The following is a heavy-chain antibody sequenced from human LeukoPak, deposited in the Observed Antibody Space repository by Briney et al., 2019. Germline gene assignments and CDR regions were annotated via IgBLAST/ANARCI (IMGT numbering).Heavy chain of an antibody. CDR2: IYPGDSDT. J-gene: IGHJ1*01. Sequence: GESLKISCKGSGYSFTSYWIGWVRQMPGKGLGWMGIIYPGDSDTRYSPSFQGQVTISADKSISTAYLQWSSLKASDTAMYYCARVYSSGWPNPVYFQHWGQGTLVTVSS. CDR3: ARVYSSGWPNPVYFQH. V-gene: IGHV5-51*01. D-gene: IGHD6-19*01. CDR1: GYSFTSYW.